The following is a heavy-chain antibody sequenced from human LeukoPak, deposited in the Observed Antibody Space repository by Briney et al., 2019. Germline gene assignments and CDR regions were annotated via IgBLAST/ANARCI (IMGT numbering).Heavy chain of an antibody. V-gene: IGHV1-18*01. Sequence: ASVKVSCKASGYTFNSYDNSWVRQAPGQGLEWMGWISAYNGNTNCAQKLQGRVTMTTDTSTSTAYMELRSLRSDDTAVYYCARGNDDAFDIWGKGTMVTVSS. D-gene: IGHD1-1*01. CDR1: GYTFNSYD. J-gene: IGHJ3*02. CDR2: ISAYNGNT. CDR3: ARGNDDAFDI.